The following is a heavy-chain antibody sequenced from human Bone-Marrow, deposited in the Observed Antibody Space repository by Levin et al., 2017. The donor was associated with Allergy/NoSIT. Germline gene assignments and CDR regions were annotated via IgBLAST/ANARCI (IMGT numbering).Heavy chain of an antibody. CDR2: INPNSGGT. V-gene: IGHV1-2*06. J-gene: IGHJ5*02. Sequence: ASVKVSCKASGYTFTGYYMHWVRQAPGQGLEWMGRINPNSGGTNYAQKFQGRVTMTRDTSISTAYMELSRLRSDDTAVYYCARDAIPPYSSGLSSNWFDPWGQGTLVTVSS. CDR1: GYTFTGYY. CDR3: ARDAIPPYSSGLSSNWFDP. D-gene: IGHD6-19*01.